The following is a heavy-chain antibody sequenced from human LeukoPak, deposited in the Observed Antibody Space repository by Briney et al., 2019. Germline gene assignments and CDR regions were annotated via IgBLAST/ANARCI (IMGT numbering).Heavy chain of an antibody. CDR2: ISYDGSNK. Sequence: GRSLRLSCAASGFTFSSYGMHWVRQAPGKGLEWVAVISYDGSNKYYADSVKGRFTISRDNSKNTLYLQINSLRAEDTAVYYCAKDLYTATITLSFDYWGQGTLVTVSS. CDR1: GFTFSSYG. D-gene: IGHD5-18*01. CDR3: AKDLYTATITLSFDY. V-gene: IGHV3-30*18. J-gene: IGHJ4*02.